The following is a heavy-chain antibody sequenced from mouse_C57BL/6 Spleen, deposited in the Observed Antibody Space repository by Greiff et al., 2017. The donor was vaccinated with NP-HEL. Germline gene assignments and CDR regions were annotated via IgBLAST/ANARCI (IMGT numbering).Heavy chain of an antibody. J-gene: IGHJ2*01. CDR3: ARVRTDQATVDY. Sequence: VQLQQSGAELVRPGTSVKVSCKASGYAFTNYLIEWVKQRPGQGLEWIGVINPGSGGTNYNEKFKGKATLTADKSSSTAYMQLSSLPSEDADVYVCARVRTDQATVDYWGQGTTLTVSS. CDR2: INPGSGGT. D-gene: IGHD3-2*02. CDR1: GYAFTNYL. V-gene: IGHV1-54*01.